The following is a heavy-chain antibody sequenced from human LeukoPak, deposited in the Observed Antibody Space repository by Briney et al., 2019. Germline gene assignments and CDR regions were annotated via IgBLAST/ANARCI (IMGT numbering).Heavy chain of an antibody. CDR3: ARAVASNYGNFNC. D-gene: IGHD2-15*01. CDR1: GFTFSSYW. V-gene: IGHV3-74*01. Sequence: GGSLRPSCAASGFTFSSYWMHWVRQVPGKGLVWVSRIGLDGRNSDYADSVKGRFTISRDNARNTLYLQMNSLRAEDTAIYYCARAVASNYGNFNCWGQGTLVTVSS. CDR2: IGLDGRNS. J-gene: IGHJ4*02.